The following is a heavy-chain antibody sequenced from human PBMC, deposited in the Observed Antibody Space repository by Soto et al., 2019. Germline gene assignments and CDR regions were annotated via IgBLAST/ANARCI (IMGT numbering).Heavy chain of an antibody. Sequence: VASVKVSCKASGGTFSSYAISWVRQAPGQGLEWMGGIIPIFGTANYAQKFQGRVTITADESTSTAYMELSSLRSEDTAVYYCARHLRFLEWLLLTYYYYGMDVWGQGTTVTVSS. J-gene: IGHJ6*02. D-gene: IGHD3-3*01. CDR1: GGTFSSYA. CDR2: IIPIFGTA. V-gene: IGHV1-69*13. CDR3: ARHLRFLEWLLLTYYYYGMDV.